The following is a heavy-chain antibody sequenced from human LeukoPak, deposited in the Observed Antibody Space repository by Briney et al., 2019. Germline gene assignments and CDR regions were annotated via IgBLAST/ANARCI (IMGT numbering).Heavy chain of an antibody. Sequence: GGSLRLSCAVSGFTFSSRWIHWVRQAPGKGLVWVSLINGDGTSTSYADSVKGRFTISRDNAKNTVYLQMSSLRVDDTAMYYCARGLTPSGFDPWGQGTLVTVSS. CDR3: ARGLTPSGFDP. CDR2: INGDGTST. V-gene: IGHV3-74*01. D-gene: IGHD3-10*01. J-gene: IGHJ5*02. CDR1: GFTFSSRW.